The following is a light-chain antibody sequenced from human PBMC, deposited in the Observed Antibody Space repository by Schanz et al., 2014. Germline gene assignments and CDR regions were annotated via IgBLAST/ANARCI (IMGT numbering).Light chain of an antibody. CDR1: SSDVGSYNL. V-gene: IGLV2-14*02. Sequence: QSALTQPASVSGSPGQSITISCTGTSSDVGSYNLVSWYQQHPGKAPKLMIYEGTKRPSGVPDRFSGSKSGNTASLTVSGLQAEDEADYYCSSYASSRTVIFGGGTKLTVL. J-gene: IGLJ2*01. CDR3: SSYASSRTVI. CDR2: EGT.